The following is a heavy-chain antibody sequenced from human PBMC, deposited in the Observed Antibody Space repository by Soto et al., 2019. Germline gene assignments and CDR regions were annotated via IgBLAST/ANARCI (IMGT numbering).Heavy chain of an antibody. J-gene: IGHJ5*02. CDR3: ARVSPFGSSSGWFDP. CDR2: INPKSGGT. D-gene: IGHD6-6*01. Sequence: QVQLLQSGAEVKKPGASVKVSCKASGYTFTDYYMLWVRQAPGQGLEWMGWINPKSGGTNYAQKFQARVTMTRDTSFRTAYMELSRLRFDDTAVYYCARVSPFGSSSGWFDPWGQGTLVTVSS. V-gene: IGHV1-2*02. CDR1: GYTFTDYY.